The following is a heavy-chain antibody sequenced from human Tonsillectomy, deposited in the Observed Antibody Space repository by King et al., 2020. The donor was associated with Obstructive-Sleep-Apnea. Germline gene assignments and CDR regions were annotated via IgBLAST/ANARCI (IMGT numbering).Heavy chain of an antibody. Sequence: VQLVESGGGLGKPGGSLRLSCAASGFTFNNAWMSWVRQAPGKGLEWVGRIKSKTDGGTTDYAAPVKSRFTISRDDSKNTLYLQMNSLKTEDTAVYYCTTVWHTWYGGPDFWGQGTLVTVSS. D-gene: IGHD3-10*01. CDR3: TTVWHTWYGGPDF. CDR2: IKSKTDGGTT. J-gene: IGHJ4*02. V-gene: IGHV3-15*01. CDR1: GFTFNNAW.